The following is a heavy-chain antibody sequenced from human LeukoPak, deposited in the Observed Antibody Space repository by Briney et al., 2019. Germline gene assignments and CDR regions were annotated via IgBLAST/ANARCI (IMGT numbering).Heavy chain of an antibody. CDR1: GYTFDDYA. CDR3: AKGHTYGLGESYLDF. V-gene: IGHV3-9*01. D-gene: IGHD5-18*01. J-gene: IGHJ4*02. Sequence: GGSLRLSCEASGYTFDDYAMHWVRQAPGKGLEWVSAISWNSGSIGYADSVKGRFTISRDNGKSSLYLQMNSLRTEDTALYYCAKGHTYGLGESYLDFWGQGTLVSVSS. CDR2: ISWNSGSI.